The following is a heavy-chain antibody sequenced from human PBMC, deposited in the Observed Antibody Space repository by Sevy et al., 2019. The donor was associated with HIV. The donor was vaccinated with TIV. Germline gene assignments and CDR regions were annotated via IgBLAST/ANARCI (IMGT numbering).Heavy chain of an antibody. CDR3: ARPTSGLSEYEPLDNARFYGMDV. CDR2: ITSSSSFI. D-gene: IGHD1-20*01. V-gene: IGHV3-21*01. J-gene: IGHJ6*02. CDR1: GFTFRSHS. Sequence: GGSLRLSCAASGFTFRSHSMNWVRQAPGRGLEWVSSITSSSSFIFYADSVKGRFTISRDNAKNSLFLQMNSLRAEDTAVYYCARPTSGLSEYEPLDNARFYGMDVWGQGTTVTVSS.